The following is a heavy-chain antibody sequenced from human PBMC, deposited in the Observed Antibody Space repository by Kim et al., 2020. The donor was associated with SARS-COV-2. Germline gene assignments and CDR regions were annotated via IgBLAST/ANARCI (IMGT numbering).Heavy chain of an antibody. CDR2: ISYDGSDK. V-gene: IGHV3-30*18. J-gene: IGHJ5*02. CDR3: AKEDAVRVAGDLDL. Sequence: GGSLRLSCVASGFTFSNYGMHWVRQAPGEGLEWVAVISYDGSDKKEADSVKGRFIVSRDNSKNTVFLQMDSLRLDDTGVYYCAKEDAVRVAGDLDLWGQGTLVTVSS. D-gene: IGHD6-19*01. CDR1: GFTFSNYG.